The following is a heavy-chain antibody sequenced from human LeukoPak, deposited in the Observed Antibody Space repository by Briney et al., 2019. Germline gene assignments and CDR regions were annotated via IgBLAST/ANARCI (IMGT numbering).Heavy chain of an antibody. Sequence: ASVKVSCKASGYTFTDYYMNWVRQAPGQGLEWMGWIHPNSGGIKYAQKFQGRVTMTRDTSISTAYMELSGLTSDDTAVNYCGRKSANRKTSEFDYWGQGTLVTVSS. J-gene: IGHJ4*02. CDR3: GRKSANRKTSEFDY. V-gene: IGHV1-2*02. CDR1: GYTFTDYY. D-gene: IGHD1-14*01. CDR2: IHPNSGGI.